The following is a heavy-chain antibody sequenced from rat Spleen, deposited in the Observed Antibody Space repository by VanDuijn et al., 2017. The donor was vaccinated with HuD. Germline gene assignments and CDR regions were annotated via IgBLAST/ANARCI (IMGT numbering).Heavy chain of an antibody. V-gene: IGHV5-7*01. CDR3: ARRHYGYTDYFDY. CDR2: ISYGDSSGHSGT. Sequence: EVQLVESGGGLVQPGRSMKLSCAASGFPFSDYYMAWVRQAPTKGLEWVATISYGDSSGHSGTYYRDSVKGRFTISRDNAKSTLSLQMDSLRSEDTATYYCARRHYGYTDYFDYWGQGVMVTVSS. D-gene: IGHD1-9*01. CDR1: GFPFSDYY. J-gene: IGHJ2*01.